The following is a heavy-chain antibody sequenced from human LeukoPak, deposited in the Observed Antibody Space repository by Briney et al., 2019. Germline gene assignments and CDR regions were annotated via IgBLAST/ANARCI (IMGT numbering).Heavy chain of an antibody. CDR2: IYTSGST. Sequence: PSETLSLTCTVSGGSISSGSYYWSWIRQPAGKGLEWIGRIYTSGSTNYNPSLKSRVTISVDTSKNQFSLKLSSVTAADTAVYYCARGRHYGSGRGYYYYYYMNVWGKGTTVTISS. CDR1: GGSISSGSYY. D-gene: IGHD3-10*01. V-gene: IGHV4-61*02. J-gene: IGHJ6*03. CDR3: ARGRHYGSGRGYYYYYYMNV.